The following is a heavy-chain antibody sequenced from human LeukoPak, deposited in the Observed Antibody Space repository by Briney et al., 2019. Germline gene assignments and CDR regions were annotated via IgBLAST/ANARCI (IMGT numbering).Heavy chain of an antibody. CDR2: ISNSGSPI. CDR1: GFTFTSHE. J-gene: IGHJ4*02. V-gene: IGHV3-48*03. Sequence: GGSLRLSCAASGFTFTSHEMNWFRQAPGKRLEWVSYISNSGSPIYYADSVKGRFTISRDNAKNSLSLKMNSLRAEDTAVYYCARNLATTTMAFDYWGQGTLVTISS. CDR3: ARNLATTTMAFDY. D-gene: IGHD5-24*01.